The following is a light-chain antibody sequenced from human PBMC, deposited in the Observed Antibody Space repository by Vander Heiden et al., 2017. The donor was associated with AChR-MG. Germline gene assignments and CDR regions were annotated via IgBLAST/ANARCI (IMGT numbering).Light chain of an antibody. CDR1: QSISTW. Sequence: DIQMTQSPSNLSASVGDRVTIAYRASQSISTWLAWYQQKPGKAPKLLIHKASTVESGVPSRFSGSGSGTEFTLIISSLQPGDFATYYFQQYDDYSRTFGQGTKVEI. CDR2: KAS. CDR3: QQYDDYSRT. V-gene: IGKV1-5*03. J-gene: IGKJ1*01.